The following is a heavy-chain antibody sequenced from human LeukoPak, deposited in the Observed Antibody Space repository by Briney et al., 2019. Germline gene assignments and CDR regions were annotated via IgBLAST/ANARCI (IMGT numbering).Heavy chain of an antibody. CDR3: ARGFEIFDY. J-gene: IGHJ4*02. Sequence: GGSLRLSCVDSGFTFSNYAINWVRQAPGKGLECVLAISASGGSTYYAHSVQGRFTISRDKANNSLYLQMNSLRDDDTSVYYCARGFEIFDYWGQGTLVTVSS. V-gene: IGHV3-23*01. CDR2: ISASGGST. D-gene: IGHD3-9*01. CDR1: GFTFSNYA.